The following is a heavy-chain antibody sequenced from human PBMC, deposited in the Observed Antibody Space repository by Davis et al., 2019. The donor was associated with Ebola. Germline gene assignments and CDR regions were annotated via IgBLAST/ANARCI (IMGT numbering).Heavy chain of an antibody. CDR2: IYYSGST. Sequence: PSETLSLTCTVSGGSISSGGYYWSWIRQHPGKGLEWIGYIYYSGSTYYNPSLKSRVTISVDTSKNQFSLKLSSVTAADTAVYYCARGGGVAAAGSVDYWGQGTLVTVSS. CDR3: ARGGGVAAAGSVDY. D-gene: IGHD6-13*01. V-gene: IGHV4-31*03. CDR1: GGSISSGGYY. J-gene: IGHJ4*02.